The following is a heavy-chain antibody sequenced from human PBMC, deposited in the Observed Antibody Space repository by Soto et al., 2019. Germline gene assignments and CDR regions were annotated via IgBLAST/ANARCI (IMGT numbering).Heavy chain of an antibody. V-gene: IGHV1-3*04. Sequence: QVQLVQSGAEVKKPGASMKVSCRTSGYSFTSHFIHWVRQAPGQRLEWMGWINTGNGNTRYSENLEGRVTITRATSASTVYMELSSLRSEDTAVYYCARGPEELVYYNSIDVWGQGTTVTVS. J-gene: IGHJ6*02. CDR2: INTGNGNT. D-gene: IGHD3-10*01. CDR3: ARGPEELVYYNSIDV. CDR1: GYSFTSHF.